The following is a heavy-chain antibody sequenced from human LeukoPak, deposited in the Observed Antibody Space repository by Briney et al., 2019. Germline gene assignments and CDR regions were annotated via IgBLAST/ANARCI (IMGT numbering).Heavy chain of an antibody. V-gene: IGHV1-18*04. CDR3: ARGAAGYYKRYYYGMDV. CDR1: GYTFTSYG. D-gene: IGHD3-9*01. CDR2: ISAYNGNT. J-gene: IGHJ6*04. Sequence: ASVNVSCKASGYTFTSYGISWVRQAPGQGLEWMGCISAYNGNTNYAQKLQGRVTMTTDTSTRTAYMELRSLRSDDTAVYYCARGAAGYYKRYYYGMDVWGKGTTVTVSS.